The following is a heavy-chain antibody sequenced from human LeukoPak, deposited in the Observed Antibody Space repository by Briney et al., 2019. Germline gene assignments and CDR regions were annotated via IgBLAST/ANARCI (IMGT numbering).Heavy chain of an antibody. CDR1: GFTFSSYG. Sequence: GGSLRLSCAASGFTFSSYGMHWVRQAPGKGLEWVAFVRNDGTNKHYADSVKGRFTISRDNSKNTVYLQMNSLRAEDTAVYYCAKDLGTLISGSYYFYFDYWGQGTLVTVSS. V-gene: IGHV3-30*02. CDR3: AKDLGTLISGSYYFYFDY. J-gene: IGHJ4*02. D-gene: IGHD3-10*01. CDR2: VRNDGTNK.